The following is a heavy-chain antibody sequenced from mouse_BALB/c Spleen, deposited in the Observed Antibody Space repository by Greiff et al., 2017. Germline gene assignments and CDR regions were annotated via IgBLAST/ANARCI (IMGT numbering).Heavy chain of an antibody. D-gene: IGHD2-3*01. J-gene: IGHJ4*01. V-gene: IGHV14-4*02. CDR1: GFNIKDYY. Sequence: VQLQQSGAELVRPGASVKLSCTASGFNIKDYYMHWVKQRPEQGLEWIGWIDPENGDTEYAPKFQGKATMTADTSSNTAYLQLSSLTSEDTAVYYCNADGFYAMDYWGQGTSVTVSS. CDR3: NADGFYAMDY. CDR2: IDPENGDT.